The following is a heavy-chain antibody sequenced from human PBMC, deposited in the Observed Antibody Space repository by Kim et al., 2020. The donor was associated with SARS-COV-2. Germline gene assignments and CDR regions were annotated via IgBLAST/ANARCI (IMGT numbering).Heavy chain of an antibody. J-gene: IGHJ4*02. CDR1: GGTFSSYA. Sequence: SVKVSCKASGGTFSSYAISWVRQAPGQGLEWMGGIIPIFGTANYAQKFQGRVTITADESTSTAYMELSSLRSEDTAVYYCARDLYHSDHYYGSGSYASLFDYWGQGTLVTVSS. V-gene: IGHV1-69*13. CDR3: ARDLYHSDHYYGSGSYASLFDY. CDR2: IIPIFGTA. D-gene: IGHD3-10*01.